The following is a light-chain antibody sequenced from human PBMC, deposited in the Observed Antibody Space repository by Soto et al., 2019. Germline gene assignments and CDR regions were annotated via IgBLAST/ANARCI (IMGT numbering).Light chain of an antibody. V-gene: IGKV1-27*01. CDR1: QDISNY. Sequence: DFHGTQSQSSLCAFVWDRVTLTCLASQDISNYLAWYQQKPGKVPKLLIYAASFLQSGVSSRFSGSGSGTDFTLTISSLHPEDVATYYCQQSYNTPRTFGQGAKVDIK. CDR3: QQSYNTPRT. CDR2: AAS. J-gene: IGKJ1*01.